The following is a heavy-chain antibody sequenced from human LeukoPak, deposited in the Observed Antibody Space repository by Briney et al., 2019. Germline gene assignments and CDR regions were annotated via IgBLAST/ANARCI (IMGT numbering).Heavy chain of an antibody. J-gene: IGHJ5*02. Sequence: SETLSLTCTVSGGSTSSYYLSWIRQPPGKGLEYIGYIYYSGSTNYNPSLKSRVTMSIDTAKNQFSLKLRSVTAADTAVYYCARGVAAADSQLNCFDPWGQGSLVTVSS. CDR1: GGSTSSYY. D-gene: IGHD6-13*01. V-gene: IGHV4-59*01. CDR2: IYYSGST. CDR3: ARGVAAADSQLNCFDP.